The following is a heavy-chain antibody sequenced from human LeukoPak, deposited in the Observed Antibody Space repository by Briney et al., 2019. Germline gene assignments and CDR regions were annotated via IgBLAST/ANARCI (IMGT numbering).Heavy chain of an antibody. CDR3: ATYNPYYGGFDY. Sequence: SETLSLTCTGSGGSISSYYWSWIRQPPGKGLEWIGYIYYSGSTNYNPSLKSRVTISVDTSKNQFSLKLSSVTAADTAVYYCATYNPYYGGFDYWGQGTLVTVSS. CDR2: IYYSGST. J-gene: IGHJ4*02. D-gene: IGHD3-3*01. CDR1: GGSISSYY. V-gene: IGHV4-59*01.